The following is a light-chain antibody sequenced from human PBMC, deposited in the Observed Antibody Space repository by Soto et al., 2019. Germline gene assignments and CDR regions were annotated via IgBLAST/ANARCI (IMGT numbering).Light chain of an antibody. CDR1: QSLVYSDANTY. J-gene: IGKJ1*01. Sequence: DVVMTQSPLSLPVTLGQPASISCRSSQSLVYSDANTYLNWFQQRPGQSPRRLIYKVSNRDSGVPDRFSGSGSGTDFTLKISRVEAEDVGLYDCMQGTHWPPTWTFGQGTKVEIK. CDR2: KVS. V-gene: IGKV2-30*01. CDR3: MQGTHWPPTWT.